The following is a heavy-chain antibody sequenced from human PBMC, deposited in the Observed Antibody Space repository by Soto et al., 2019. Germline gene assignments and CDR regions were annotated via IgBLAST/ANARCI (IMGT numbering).Heavy chain of an antibody. V-gene: IGHV4-31*03. CDR1: DDSIKSGGSY. CDR2: IYNSGAT. D-gene: IGHD1-7*01. CDR3: ARGLVVVLSGKEEVINYNFDS. J-gene: IGHJ4*02. Sequence: PSETLSLTCTVSDDSIKSGGSYWSWVRQHPGKGLEWISFIYNSGATYYNPSLKTRVVASIDKSQNRFSLKVNSVTAADKAVYFCARGLVVVLSGKEEVINYNFDSWGPGNLVTVSS.